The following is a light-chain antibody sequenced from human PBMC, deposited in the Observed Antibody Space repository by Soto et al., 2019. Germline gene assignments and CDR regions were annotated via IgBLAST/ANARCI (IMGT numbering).Light chain of an antibody. V-gene: IGLV1-47*01. Sequence: QSVLTQPPSASGTPGQRVTISCSGGNSNIGTNYVYWYQQLPGTAPKLLIYRSSERPSGVPDRFSASKSGTSGSLAISGLRSEDEADYFCAAWDASLSGHWVFGGGTKVTVL. J-gene: IGLJ3*02. CDR3: AAWDASLSGHWV. CDR1: NSNIGTNY. CDR2: RSS.